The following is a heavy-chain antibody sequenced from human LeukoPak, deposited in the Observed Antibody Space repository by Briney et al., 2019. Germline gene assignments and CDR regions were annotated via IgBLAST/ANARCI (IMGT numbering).Heavy chain of an antibody. CDR1: GGSFSGYY. J-gene: IGHJ4*02. CDR3: ARVHYGGDY. Sequence: PSETLSLTCAVYGGSFSGYYWSWIPQPPGKGLEWSGEINHSGSTNYNPSLKSRVTISVDTSKNQCSLKLSSVTAADTAVYYCARVHYGGDYWGQGTLVTVSS. CDR2: INHSGST. V-gene: IGHV4-34*01. D-gene: IGHD4-23*01.